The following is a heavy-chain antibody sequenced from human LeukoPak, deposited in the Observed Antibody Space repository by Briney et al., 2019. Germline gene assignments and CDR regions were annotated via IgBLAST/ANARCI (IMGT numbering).Heavy chain of an antibody. CDR3: AKDRLRDYYDSSGYYYDDAFDI. J-gene: IGHJ3*02. CDR2: ISGSGGST. D-gene: IGHD3-22*01. CDR1: GFTFSSYA. Sequence: PGGSLRLSCAASGFTFSSYAMSWVRQAPGKGLEWVSAISGSGGSTYYADSVKGRFTISRDKSKNTLYLQMNSLRAEDTDVYYCAKDRLRDYYDSSGYYYDDAFDIWGQGTMVTVSS. V-gene: IGHV3-23*01.